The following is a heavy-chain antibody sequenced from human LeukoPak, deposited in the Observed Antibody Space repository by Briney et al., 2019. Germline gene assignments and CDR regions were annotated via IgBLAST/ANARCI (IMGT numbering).Heavy chain of an antibody. CDR2: IRYDGSNK. V-gene: IGHV3-30*02. CDR1: GFTFSSYG. D-gene: IGHD3-22*01. CDR3: ARDGSGYSDPVDY. Sequence: GGSLRLSCAASGFTFSSYGMHWVRQAPGKGLEWVAFIRYDGSNKYYADSVKGRFTISRHNAKNSLFLQMNSLRAEDSAVYYCARDGSGYSDPVDYWGQGTLVTVSS. J-gene: IGHJ4*02.